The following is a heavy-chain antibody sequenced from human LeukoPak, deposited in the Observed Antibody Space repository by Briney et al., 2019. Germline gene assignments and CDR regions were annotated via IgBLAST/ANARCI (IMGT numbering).Heavy chain of an antibody. V-gene: IGHV3-23*01. CDR2: LSGNGGST. CDR3: ARDKGGTAMGLFDY. CDR1: GFAFSGNA. D-gene: IGHD5-18*01. J-gene: IGHJ4*02. Sequence: GGSLRLSCAASGFAFSGNAMSWVRQAPGKGLEWVSGLSGNGGSTYYADSVKGRFTISRDNSKNTLYLQMNSLRAEDTAVYYCARDKGGTAMGLFDYWGQGTLVTVSS.